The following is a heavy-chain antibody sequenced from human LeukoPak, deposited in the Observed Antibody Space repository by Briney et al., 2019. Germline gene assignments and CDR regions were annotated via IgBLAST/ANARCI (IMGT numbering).Heavy chain of an antibody. J-gene: IGHJ5*02. V-gene: IGHV3-23*01. D-gene: IGHD1-26*01. CDR2: ISGSGDST. CDR3: AKDRGPYIGIDNNWFDP. CDR1: GFTFNIYA. Sequence: GGSLRLSCAASGFTFNIYAMNWVRQPPGKGLEWVSPISGSGDSTYYADSVKSRCTIARDNSKNTLYLHMNSLTAADTAVYYCAKDRGPYIGIDNNWFDPWGQGTLVSVSS.